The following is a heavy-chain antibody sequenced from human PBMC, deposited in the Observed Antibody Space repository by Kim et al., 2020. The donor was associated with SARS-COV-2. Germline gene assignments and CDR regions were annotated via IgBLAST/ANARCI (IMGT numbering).Heavy chain of an antibody. Sequence: SETLSLTCTVSGGSISSYYWSWIRQPPGKGLEWIGYIYYSGSTNYNPSLKSRVTISVDTSKNQFSLKLSSVTAADTAVYYCASDGNRYGSGSYYEGDYYYGMDVWGQGTTVTVSS. D-gene: IGHD1-26*01. V-gene: IGHV4-59*01. CDR1: GGSISSYY. CDR3: ASDGNRYGSGSYYEGDYYYGMDV. J-gene: IGHJ6*02. CDR2: IYYSGST.